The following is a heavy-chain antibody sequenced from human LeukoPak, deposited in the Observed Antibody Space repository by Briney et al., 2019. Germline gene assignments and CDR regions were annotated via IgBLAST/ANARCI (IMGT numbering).Heavy chain of an antibody. CDR3: ARFGDPSLDAFDI. CDR2: IYSGGST. CDR1: GFTFSSYW. Sequence: GGSLRLSCAASGFTFSSYWMSWVRQAPGKGLEWVSVIYSGGSTYYADSVKGRFTISRDNSKNTLYLQMNSLRAEDTAVYYCARFGDPSLDAFDIWGQGTMVTVSS. J-gene: IGHJ3*02. D-gene: IGHD2-21*02. V-gene: IGHV3-53*01.